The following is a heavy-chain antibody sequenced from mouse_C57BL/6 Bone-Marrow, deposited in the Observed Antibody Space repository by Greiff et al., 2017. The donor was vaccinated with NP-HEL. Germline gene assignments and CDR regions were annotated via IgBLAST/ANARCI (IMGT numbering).Heavy chain of an antibody. V-gene: IGHV5-17*01. J-gene: IGHJ4*01. D-gene: IGHD1-1*01. Sequence: EVHLVESGGGLVKPGGSLKLSCAASGFTFSDYGMHWVRQAPEKGLEWVAYISSGSSTIYYADTVKGRFTISRDNAKNTLFLQMTSLRSEDTAMYYCARWDYGSSYLYYAMDYWGQGTSVTVSS. CDR3: ARWDYGSSYLYYAMDY. CDR2: ISSGSSTI. CDR1: GFTFSDYG.